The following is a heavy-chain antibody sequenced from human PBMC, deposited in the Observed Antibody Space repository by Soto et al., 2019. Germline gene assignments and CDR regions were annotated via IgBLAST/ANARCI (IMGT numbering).Heavy chain of an antibody. D-gene: IGHD5-18*01. J-gene: IGHJ4*02. V-gene: IGHV4-34*01. CDR3: ASRRGYSYGARPDY. CDR2: INHSGST. Sequence: SETLSLTCAVYGGSFSGYYWSWIRQPPGKGLEWIGEINHSGSTNYNPSLKSRVTISVDTSKNQFSLKLSSVTAADTAVYYCASRRGYSYGARPDYWGQGTLVTVSS. CDR1: GGSFSGYY.